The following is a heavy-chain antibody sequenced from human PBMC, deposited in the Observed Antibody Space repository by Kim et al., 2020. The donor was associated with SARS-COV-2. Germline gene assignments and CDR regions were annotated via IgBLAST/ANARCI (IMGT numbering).Heavy chain of an antibody. CDR2: INHSGST. V-gene: IGHV4-34*01. Sequence: SETLSLTCAVYGGSFSGYYWSWIRQPPGKGLEWIGEINHSGSTNYNPSLKSRVTISVDTSKNQFSLKLSSVTAADTAVYYCARTSSFAGRGWADILTGYYSTTPYDAFDIWGQGTMVTVSS. CDR1: GGSFSGYY. D-gene: IGHD3-9*01. CDR3: ARTSSFAGRGWADILTGYYSTTPYDAFDI. J-gene: IGHJ3*02.